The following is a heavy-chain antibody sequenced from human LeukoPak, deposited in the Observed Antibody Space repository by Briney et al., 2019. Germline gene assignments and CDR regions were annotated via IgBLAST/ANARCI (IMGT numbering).Heavy chain of an antibody. CDR3: ASGYSGGWGFDY. CDR1: GFTFSNYW. CDR2: IKQDGSEK. D-gene: IGHD6-19*01. Sequence: GGSLRLSCAASGFTFSNYWMSWVRQAPGKGLEWVAHIKQDGSEKYYLDSVKGRFTISRDNAKNSVCLQMNSLRAEDTAVYYCASGYSGGWGFDYWGQGTLVTVSS. J-gene: IGHJ4*02. V-gene: IGHV3-7*01.